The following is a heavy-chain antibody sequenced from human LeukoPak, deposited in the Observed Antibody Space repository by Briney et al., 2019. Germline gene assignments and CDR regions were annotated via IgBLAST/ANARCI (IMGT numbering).Heavy chain of an antibody. D-gene: IGHD5-12*01. CDR2: ISYDGSNK. CDR1: GFTFSSYA. V-gene: IGHV3-30*04. J-gene: IGHJ4*02. Sequence: GGSLRLSCAASGFTFSSYAMHWVRQAPGKGLEWVAVISYDGSNKYYADSVKGRFTISRDNAKNSLYLQMNSLRAEDTAVYYCARDPGSGYEEHFDYWGQGTLVTVSS. CDR3: ARDPGSGYEEHFDY.